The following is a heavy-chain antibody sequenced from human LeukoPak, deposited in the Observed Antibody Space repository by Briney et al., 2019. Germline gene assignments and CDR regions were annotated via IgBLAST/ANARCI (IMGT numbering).Heavy chain of an antibody. CDR1: GFTFSGYD. V-gene: IGHV3-64*01. Sequence: GGSLRLSCAASGFTFSGYDFHWVRQAPGKGLEYASAISSNGGRTYYANSVKGRFTISRDNSKNTLYLQMGRLRAEDMAVYYCARDFLVGATAFDIWGQGTMVTVSS. CDR2: ISSNGGRT. CDR3: ARDFLVGATAFDI. J-gene: IGHJ3*02. D-gene: IGHD1-26*01.